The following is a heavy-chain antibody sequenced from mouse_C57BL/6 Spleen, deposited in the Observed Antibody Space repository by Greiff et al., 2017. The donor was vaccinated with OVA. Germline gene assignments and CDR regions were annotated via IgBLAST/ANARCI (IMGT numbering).Heavy chain of an antibody. CDR2: IDPEDGET. V-gene: IGHV14-2*01. CDR1: GFNIKDYY. Sequence: VQLKESGAELVKPGASVKLSCTASGFNIKDYYMHWVKQRTEQGLEWIGRIDPEDGETKYAPKFQGKATITADTSSNTAYLQLSSLTSEDTAVYYCARITTVVATGYYFDYWGQGTTLTVSS. CDR3: ARITTVVATGYYFDY. D-gene: IGHD1-1*01. J-gene: IGHJ2*01.